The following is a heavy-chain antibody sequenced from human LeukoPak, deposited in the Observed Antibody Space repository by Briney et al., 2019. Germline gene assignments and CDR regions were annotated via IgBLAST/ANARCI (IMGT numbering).Heavy chain of an antibody. CDR3: ARDLAYSRLDY. D-gene: IGHD5-18*01. V-gene: IGHV3-7*01. CDR1: GLTFSSSW. J-gene: IGHJ4*02. Sequence: GGSLRLSCAVSGLTFSSSWMDWVRQAPGKGLEWVASINPDGNKKYSADSVKGRFTISRDNAENSLYLQMNSLRVEDTAFYYCARDLAYSRLDYWGQGMLVTVPS. CDR2: INPDGNKK.